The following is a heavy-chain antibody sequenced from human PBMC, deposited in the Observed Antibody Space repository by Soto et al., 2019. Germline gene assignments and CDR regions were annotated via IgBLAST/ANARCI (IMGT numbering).Heavy chain of an antibody. CDR2: ISAHTGKT. J-gene: IGHJ6*02. D-gene: IGHD2-21*01. CDR1: GYTFTNHG. Sequence: WASVKVSCKASGYTFTNHGVTWVRQAPGQGLEWMGWISAHTGKTNYAQKFQAGVTMTTDTSTSTAYMELRSLTSGDTGVHYCARAGYDTILIAHPYGMDLWGRGTTVSVSS. CDR3: ARAGYDTILIAHPYGMDL. V-gene: IGHV1-18*01.